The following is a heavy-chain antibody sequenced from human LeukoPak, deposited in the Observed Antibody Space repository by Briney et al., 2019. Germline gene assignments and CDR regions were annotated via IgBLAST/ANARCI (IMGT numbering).Heavy chain of an antibody. CDR1: GFTFSSYD. V-gene: IGHV3-30*18. D-gene: IGHD2-2*01. CDR2: ISYDGSNK. J-gene: IGHJ6*02. CDR3: AKDLYCSSTSCPHGDYYYYYGMDV. Sequence: GRSLRPSCAASGFTFSSYDMHWVRQAPGKGLEWVAVISYDGSNKYYADSVKGRFTISRDNSKNTLYLQMNSLRAEDTAVYYCAKDLYCSSTSCPHGDYYYYYGMDVWGQGTTVTVSS.